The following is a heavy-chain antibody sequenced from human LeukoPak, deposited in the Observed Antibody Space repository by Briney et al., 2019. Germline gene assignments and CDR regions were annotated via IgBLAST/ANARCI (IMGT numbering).Heavy chain of an antibody. D-gene: IGHD4-17*01. CDR1: GGSISSYY. V-gene: IGHV4-59*01. CDR2: IYYSGST. CDR3: AREGTGTTVTTGYADAFDI. Sequence: PSETLSLTCTVSGGSISSYYWSWIRQPPGKGLGWIGYIYYSGSTNYNPSLKSRVTISVDTSKNQFSLKLSSVTAADTAVYYCAREGTGTTVTTGYADAFDIWGQGTMVTASS. J-gene: IGHJ3*02.